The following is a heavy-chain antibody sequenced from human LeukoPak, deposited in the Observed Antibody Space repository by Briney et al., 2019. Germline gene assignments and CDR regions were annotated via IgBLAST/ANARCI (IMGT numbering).Heavy chain of an antibody. V-gene: IGHV1-46*01. J-gene: IGHJ5*02. CDR3: ARGRAIFGVVKSSSGFYNWFDP. Sequence: ASVRVSCKASGYTFTSYYMHWVRQAPGQGLEWMGLINPSGGSTSYAQKFQGRVTMTRDMSTSTVYMELSSLRSEDTAVYYCARGRAIFGVVKSSSGFYNWFDPWGQGTLVTVSS. CDR2: INPSGGST. D-gene: IGHD3-3*01. CDR1: GYTFTSYY.